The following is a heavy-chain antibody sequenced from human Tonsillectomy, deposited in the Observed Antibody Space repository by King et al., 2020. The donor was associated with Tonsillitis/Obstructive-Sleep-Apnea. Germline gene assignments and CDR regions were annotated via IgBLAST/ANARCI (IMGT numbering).Heavy chain of an antibody. CDR2: IYYSGST. CDR3: ARRIAVAGTNWFDP. V-gene: IGHV4-39*01. Sequence: LQLQESGPGLVKPSETLSLTCTVSGGSISSSSYYWGWIRQPPGKGLEWIGSIYYSGSTYYNPSLKSRVPLSVDTSKNQFSLKLSSVTAADTAVYYCARRIAVAGTNWFDPWGQGTLVTVSS. J-gene: IGHJ5*02. D-gene: IGHD6-19*01. CDR1: GGSISSSSYY.